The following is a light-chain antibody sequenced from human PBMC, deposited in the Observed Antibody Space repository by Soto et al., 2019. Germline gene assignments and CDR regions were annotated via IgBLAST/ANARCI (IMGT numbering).Light chain of an antibody. V-gene: IGLV2-11*01. J-gene: IGLJ3*02. CDR1: SSDVGGYTS. Sequence: QSALTQPRSVFGSPGQSVTISCTGTSSDVGGYTSVSWYQHHPGKAPKLMIYDVTKRPSGVPDRFSGSKSGNTASLTISGLQAEDEADYYCCSYAGSYTLVFGGGTKVTVL. CDR2: DVT. CDR3: CSYAGSYTLV.